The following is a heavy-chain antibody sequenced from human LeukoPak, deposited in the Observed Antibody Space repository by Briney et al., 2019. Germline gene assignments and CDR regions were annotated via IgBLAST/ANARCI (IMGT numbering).Heavy chain of an antibody. Sequence: ASVKVSCKASGYTFTSYGISWVRQAPGQGLEWMGRIIPILGIANYAQKFQGRVTITADKSTSTAYMELSSLRSADTAVYYCARGVHSSSWYSDYWGQGTLVTVSS. CDR2: IIPILGIA. J-gene: IGHJ4*02. D-gene: IGHD6-13*01. V-gene: IGHV1-69*04. CDR3: ARGVHSSSWYSDY. CDR1: GYTFTSYG.